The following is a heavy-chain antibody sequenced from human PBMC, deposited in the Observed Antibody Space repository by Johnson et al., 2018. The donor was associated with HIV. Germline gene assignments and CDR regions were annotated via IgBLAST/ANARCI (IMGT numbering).Heavy chain of an antibody. Sequence: QVQVVESGGGLVKPGGSLRLSCIASGFASGFTFSDYYMTWIRQAPGKGLEWVSYISSSGRTVRYEDSVKGRFTISRDNSKNTMYLQMNSLRAADTAVYYCARAYSSSWYRGAFDIWGQGTMVTVSS. V-gene: IGHV3-11*04. CDR1: GFTFSDYY. D-gene: IGHD6-13*01. CDR3: ARAYSSSWYRGAFDI. CDR2: ISSSGRTV. J-gene: IGHJ3*02.